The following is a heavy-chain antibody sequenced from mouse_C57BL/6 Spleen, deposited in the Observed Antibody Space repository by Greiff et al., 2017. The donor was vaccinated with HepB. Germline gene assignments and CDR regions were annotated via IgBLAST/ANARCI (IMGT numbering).Heavy chain of an antibody. CDR3: ARRRGGYAMDY. Sequence: EVKVVESGGGLVKPGGSLKLSCAASGFTFSDYGMHWVRQAPEKGLEWVAYISSGSSTIYYADTVKGRFTISRDNAKNTLFLQMTSLRSEDTAMYYCARRRGGYAMDYWGQGTSVTVSS. V-gene: IGHV5-17*01. CDR2: ISSGSSTI. J-gene: IGHJ4*01. CDR1: GFTFSDYG.